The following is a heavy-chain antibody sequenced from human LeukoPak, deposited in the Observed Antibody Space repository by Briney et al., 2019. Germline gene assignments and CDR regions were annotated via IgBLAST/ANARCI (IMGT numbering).Heavy chain of an antibody. D-gene: IGHD6-13*01. CDR2: INTNTGNP. Sequence: GASVKVSCKASGYTFTSNAINWVRQAPGQGLEWMGWINTNTGNPTYAQGFTGRFVFSLDTSVSTAYLQISSLKAEDTAVYYCAKVSRHRDITAGGRQFDYWGQGTQVTVSS. CDR1: GYTFTSNA. CDR3: AKVSRHRDITAGGRQFDY. V-gene: IGHV7-4-1*02. J-gene: IGHJ4*02.